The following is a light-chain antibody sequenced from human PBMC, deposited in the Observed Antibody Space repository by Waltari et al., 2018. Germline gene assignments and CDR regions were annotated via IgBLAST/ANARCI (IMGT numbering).Light chain of an antibody. Sequence: QSVLTHPPSMSAAPGQKDTTPCSASSYNIGMYYVSSYNQLPGAAPKLLIYDNNKRPSGIPDRFSASKSGMSATLDITGLQIGDEADYYCATWDNGLTAVVFGGGTKLTVL. CDR3: ATWDNGLTAVV. J-gene: IGLJ2*01. CDR1: SYNIGMYY. CDR2: DNN. V-gene: IGLV1-51*01.